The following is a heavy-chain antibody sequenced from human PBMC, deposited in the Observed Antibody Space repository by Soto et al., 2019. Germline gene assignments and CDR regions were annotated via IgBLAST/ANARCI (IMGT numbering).Heavy chain of an antibody. D-gene: IGHD1-26*01. J-gene: IGHJ4*02. CDR3: ARGDRIVGAADY. V-gene: IGHV3-21*01. CDR2: ISSSSSYI. CDR1: GFTFSSYS. Sequence: EVQLVESGGGLVKPGGSLRLSCAASGFTFSSYSMNWVRQAPGKGLEWVSSISSSSSYIYYADSVKGRFTISRHNAKNSLYLQMNSLRAEDTAVYYCARGDRIVGAADYWGQGTLVTVSS.